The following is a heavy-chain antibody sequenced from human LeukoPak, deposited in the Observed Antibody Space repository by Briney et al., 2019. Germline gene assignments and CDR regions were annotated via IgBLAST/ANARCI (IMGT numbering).Heavy chain of an antibody. CDR1: GGSISSYY. Sequence: PSETLSLTCTVSGGSISSYYWSWIRQPPGKGLEWIGYIYYSGSTNYNPSLKSRVTISVDTSTNQFSLKLSSVTAADTAVYYCARGATPAYYDFWSGYPQYNWFDPWGQGTLVTVSS. J-gene: IGHJ5*02. V-gene: IGHV4-59*01. CDR2: IYYSGST. D-gene: IGHD3-3*01. CDR3: ARGATPAYYDFWSGYPQYNWFDP.